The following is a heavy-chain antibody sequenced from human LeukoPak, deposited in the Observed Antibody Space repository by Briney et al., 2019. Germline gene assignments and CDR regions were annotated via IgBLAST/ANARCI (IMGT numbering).Heavy chain of an antibody. Sequence: GGSLRLSCAASGFTYDDYAMHWVRQAPGKGLEWVSGISWNSGSIGYADSVKGRFTIYRDNAKNSLYLRMNSLRPEDMALYYCAKDTGYDWGTHPFDYWGQGTLVTVSS. CDR3: AKDTGYDWGTHPFDY. D-gene: IGHD5-12*01. V-gene: IGHV3-9*03. CDR1: GFTYDDYA. J-gene: IGHJ4*02. CDR2: ISWNSGSI.